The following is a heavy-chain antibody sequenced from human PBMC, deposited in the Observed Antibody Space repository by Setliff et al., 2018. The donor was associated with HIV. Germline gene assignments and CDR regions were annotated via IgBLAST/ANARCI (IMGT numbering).Heavy chain of an antibody. CDR3: ARIHDYYGSGNYAFDI. CDR1: GYTFTSYA. V-gene: IGHV1-3*01. Sequence: ASVKVSCKASGYTFTSYAMHWVRQAPGQRLEWMGWINAGNGNTKYSQKFQGRVTITRDTSASTAYMELSSLRPEDTAVYYCARIHDYYGSGNYAFDIWGQGTMVTVSS. J-gene: IGHJ3*02. D-gene: IGHD3-10*01. CDR2: INAGNGNT.